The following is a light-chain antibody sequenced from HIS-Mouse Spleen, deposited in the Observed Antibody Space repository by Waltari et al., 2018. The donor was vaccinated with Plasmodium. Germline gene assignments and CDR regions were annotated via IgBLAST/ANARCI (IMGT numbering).Light chain of an antibody. V-gene: IGLV2-23*01. CDR3: CSYAGSSTNWV. CDR2: EGS. J-gene: IGLJ3*02. CDR1: SSDVGSYNL. Sequence: QSALTQPASVSGSPGQSITISCTGTSSDVGSYNLVSWYQQHPGKAPKLMIYEGSQRPAVVSKCVSGSKAGNTASLTSSGLQAEDEADYYCCSYAGSSTNWVFGGGTKLTVL.